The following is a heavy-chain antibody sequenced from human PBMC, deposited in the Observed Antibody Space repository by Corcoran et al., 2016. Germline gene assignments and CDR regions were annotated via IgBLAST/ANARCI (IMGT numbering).Heavy chain of an antibody. Sequence: QVQLVQSGAEVKKPGSSVKVSCKASGGTFSSYAISWVRQAPGQGLEWMGGIIPIFGTANYAQKFQGRVTITADESTSTAYMELSSLRSEDTAVYYCAGETPYYYGSGSLQPNYYYGMDVWGQGTTVTVSS. J-gene: IGHJ6*02. CDR1: GGTFSSYA. D-gene: IGHD3-10*01. V-gene: IGHV1-69*01. CDR2: IIPIFGTA. CDR3: AGETPYYYGSGSLQPNYYYGMDV.